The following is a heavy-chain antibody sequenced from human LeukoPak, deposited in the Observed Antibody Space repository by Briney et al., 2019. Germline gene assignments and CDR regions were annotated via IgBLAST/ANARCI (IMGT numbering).Heavy chain of an antibody. Sequence: GGSLRLSCAASGFSFSRYWMSWVRQAPGKGLEWVANIKQDGSDKYYLTSVRGRFTISRDNAKNSLFLQMNSLRVEDTAVYYCARGGGHLDCWGQGTLVTVSS. D-gene: IGHD4-23*01. J-gene: IGHJ4*02. V-gene: IGHV3-7*03. CDR3: ARGGGHLDC. CDR1: GFSFSRYW. CDR2: IKQDGSDK.